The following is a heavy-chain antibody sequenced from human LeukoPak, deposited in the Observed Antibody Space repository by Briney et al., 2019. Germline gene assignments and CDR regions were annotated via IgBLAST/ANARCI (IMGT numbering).Heavy chain of an antibody. J-gene: IGHJ4*02. CDR3: AKDMIVVVATAREYFDY. CDR2: ISGSGGST. Sequence: GGSLRLSRVVSGFTFSSYAMSWVRQAPGKGLEWVSGISGSGGSTYYADSVKGRFTISRDNSKNTVYLQMNRLRAEDTALYYCAKDMIVVVATAREYFDYWGQGSLVTVSS. CDR1: GFTFSSYA. D-gene: IGHD2-2*01. V-gene: IGHV3-23*01.